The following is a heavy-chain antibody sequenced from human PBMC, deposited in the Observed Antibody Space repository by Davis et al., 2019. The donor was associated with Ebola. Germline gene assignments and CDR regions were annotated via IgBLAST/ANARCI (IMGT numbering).Heavy chain of an antibody. V-gene: IGHV1-69*02. CDR1: GGTFSSYT. CDR2: IIPILGIA. D-gene: IGHD6-13*01. Sequence: SVKVSCKASGGTFSSYTITWVRQAPGQGLEWMGSIIPILGIADYAQKFQGRVTITADKSTSTASMELSSLRSEDTAVYYCARSLQLAAAGTYVVDYWGQGTLVTVSS. J-gene: IGHJ4*02. CDR3: ARSLQLAAAGTYVVDY.